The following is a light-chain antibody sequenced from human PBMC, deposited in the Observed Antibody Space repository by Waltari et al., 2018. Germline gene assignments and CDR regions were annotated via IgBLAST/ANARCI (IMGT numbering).Light chain of an antibody. CDR2: QDT. V-gene: IGLV3-1*01. CDR1: KVGDKY. Sequence: SYELTQSPSVSVSPGQTATITCSGDKVGDKYVCWYQQKPGQSPVMVIYQDTKRPSVIPARFSGSNSGNTATLTISGTQAVDEADYYGQSWDSTSVVFGGGTKLTVL. J-gene: IGLJ2*01. CDR3: QSWDSTSVV.